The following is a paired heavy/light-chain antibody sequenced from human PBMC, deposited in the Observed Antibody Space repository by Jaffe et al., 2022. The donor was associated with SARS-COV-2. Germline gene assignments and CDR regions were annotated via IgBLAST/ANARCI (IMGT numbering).Light chain of an antibody. V-gene: IGLV2-14*03. Sequence: QSALPQPASVSGSPGQSITISCTGTSSDVGGYNYVSWYQQHPGKAPKLIIYDVTNRPSAVSNRFSGSKSGNTASLTISGLQAEDEADYYCSSYTGSSTVVFGGGTKLTVL. J-gene: IGLJ2*01. CDR3: SSYTGSSTVV. CDR1: SSDVGGYNY. CDR2: DVT.
Heavy chain of an antibody. CDR1: GGSISSNIYY. V-gene: IGHV4-39*01. CDR3: ARASFSISPMIRYHYCMDV. J-gene: IGHJ6*03. CDR2: VFYSGIT. Sequence: QLQLQESGPGLVKPSETLSLTCTVSGGSISSNIYYWGWIRQPPGKGLEWIGNVFYSGITYYNPSLKSRVTISVDTSKNQFSLKLSSVTAADTAVYYCARASFSISPMIRYHYCMDVWGTGTTVTVSS. D-gene: IGHD6-13*01.